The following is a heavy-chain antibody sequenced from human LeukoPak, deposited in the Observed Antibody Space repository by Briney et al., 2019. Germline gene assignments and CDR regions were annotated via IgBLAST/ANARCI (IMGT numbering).Heavy chain of an antibody. D-gene: IGHD3-22*01. J-gene: IGHJ3*02. CDR2: ISSSSSYI. Sequence: PGGSLRLSCAASGFTFSSYSMNWVRQAPGKGLEWVSSISSSSSYIYYADSVKGRFTISRDNSKNTLYLQMNSLRAEDTAVYYCGKEAKIVVFFPQTPPHDAFDIWGQGTMVTVSS. CDR3: GKEAKIVVFFPQTPPHDAFDI. V-gene: IGHV3-21*01. CDR1: GFTFSSYS.